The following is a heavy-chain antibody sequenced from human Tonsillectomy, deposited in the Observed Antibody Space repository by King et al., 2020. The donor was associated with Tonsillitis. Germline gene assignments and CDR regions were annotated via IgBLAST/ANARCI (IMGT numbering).Heavy chain of an antibody. CDR3: ARHTTLGLDNYYGMDV. V-gene: IGHV3-11*01. Sequence: VQLVESGGGLVKPGGSLRLSCAASGFIFSDYYMSWIRQAPGKGLEWVSYISSSDSPIYYAESVKGRFTISRDTAKNSLYLQMNSLRPEDTAMYYCARHTTLGLDNYYGMDVWGKGTTVTVSS. CDR1: GFIFSDYY. D-gene: IGHD1-1*01. J-gene: IGHJ6*04. CDR2: ISSSDSPI.